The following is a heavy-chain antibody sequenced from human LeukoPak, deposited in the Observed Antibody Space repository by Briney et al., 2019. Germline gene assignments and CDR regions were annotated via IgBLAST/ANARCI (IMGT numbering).Heavy chain of an antibody. V-gene: IGHV3-48*02. CDR3: ASRATVTTDRFWFDP. J-gene: IGHJ5*02. CDR2: ISSSSSAI. Sequence: GGSLRPSCAASGFTFSSYSMNWVRQAPGKGLEWVSYISSSSSAIYYADSVKGRFTISRDNAKNSLYLQMNSLRDEDTAVYYCASRATVTTDRFWFDPWGQGTLVIVSS. CDR1: GFTFSSYS. D-gene: IGHD4-11*01.